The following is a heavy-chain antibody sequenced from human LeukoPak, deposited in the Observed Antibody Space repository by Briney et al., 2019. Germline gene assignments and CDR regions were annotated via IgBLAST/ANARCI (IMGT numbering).Heavy chain of an antibody. CDR2: ISSSSYI. J-gene: IGHJ4*02. D-gene: IGHD6-13*01. V-gene: IGHV3-21*05. CDR1: GFTFSTSG. CDR3: ARALVAAAGAHGY. Sequence: GGSLRLSCAASGFTFSTSGMNWVRQAPGKGLEWVSFISSSSYIYYADSVKGRFTISRDNAKNSLYLQMNSLRAEDTAVYYCARALVAAAGAHGYWGQGTLVTVSS.